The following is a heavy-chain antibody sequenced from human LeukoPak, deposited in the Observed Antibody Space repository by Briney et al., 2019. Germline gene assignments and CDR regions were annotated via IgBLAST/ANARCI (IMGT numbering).Heavy chain of an antibody. D-gene: IGHD3-22*01. V-gene: IGHV3-30-3*01. J-gene: IGHJ3*02. CDR3: PRDYYDTSGNGAFDI. Sequence: GGSLRLSCAASRFTFSNYAMHWVRQAPGKGLEWVAVISYDGSNKYYADSVKGRFTISRDNSKNTLYPQMNSLRAEDTAVYYCPRDYYDTSGNGAFDIWGQGTMVTVSS. CDR2: ISYDGSNK. CDR1: RFTFSNYA.